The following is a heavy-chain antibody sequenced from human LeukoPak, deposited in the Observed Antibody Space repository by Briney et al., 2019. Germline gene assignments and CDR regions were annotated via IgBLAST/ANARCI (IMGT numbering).Heavy chain of an antibody. CDR1: GFTFSSYA. CDR3: AKFRGRGAVDY. Sequence: GGSLRLSCAASGFTFSSYAMSWVRQAPGKGLEWVSSIIDSGGSTYYADSVKGRFTISRDNAKNTLYLQMNSLRAEDTAVYYCAKFRGRGAVDYWGRGTLVTVSS. D-gene: IGHD3-10*01. V-gene: IGHV3-23*01. J-gene: IGHJ4*02. CDR2: IIDSGGST.